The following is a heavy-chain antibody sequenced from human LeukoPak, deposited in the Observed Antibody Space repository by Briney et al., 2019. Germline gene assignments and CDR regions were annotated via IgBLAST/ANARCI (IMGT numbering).Heavy chain of an antibody. D-gene: IGHD6-6*01. V-gene: IGHV4-39*01. CDR1: GGSISSSSYY. CDR3: ARVRYSSSPPYSYYYYMDV. CDR2: IHYSGST. Sequence: SETLSLTCTVSGGSISSSSYYWGWIRQPPGKGLEWIGNIHYSGSTYYNPSLKSRVTISVDTSKNQFSLKVSSVTAADTAVYYCARVRYSSSPPYSYYYYMDVWVKGTTVTVSS. J-gene: IGHJ6*03.